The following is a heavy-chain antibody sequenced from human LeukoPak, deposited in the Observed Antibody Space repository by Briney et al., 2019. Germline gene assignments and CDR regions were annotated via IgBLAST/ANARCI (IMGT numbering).Heavy chain of an antibody. Sequence: PSETLSLTCAVYGGSFRGHYWSWLRQPPGKGLAWVGEINYSGSHSYNPSVRSRVTISVDTSKNQFSLKLSSVTAADTAVYYCARGPPSRTHSWFDPWGQGTLVTVSS. CDR2: INYSGSH. CDR1: GGSFRGHY. CDR3: ARGPPSRTHSWFDP. J-gene: IGHJ5*02. V-gene: IGHV4-34*01.